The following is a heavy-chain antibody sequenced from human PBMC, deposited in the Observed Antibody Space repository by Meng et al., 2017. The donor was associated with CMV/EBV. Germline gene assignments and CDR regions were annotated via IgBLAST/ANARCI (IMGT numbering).Heavy chain of an antibody. CDR1: GYTFTSYG. J-gene: IGHJ4*02. CDR2: ISAYNGNT. Sequence: ASAKVSCKASGYTFTSYGISWVRQAPGQGLEWMGWISAYNGNTNYAQKLRGRVTMTTDTSTSTAYMELRSLRSDDTAVYYCARVLRQQLVPGYFDYWGQRTLVTVSS. V-gene: IGHV1-18*01. CDR3: ARVLRQQLVPGYFDY. D-gene: IGHD6-13*01.